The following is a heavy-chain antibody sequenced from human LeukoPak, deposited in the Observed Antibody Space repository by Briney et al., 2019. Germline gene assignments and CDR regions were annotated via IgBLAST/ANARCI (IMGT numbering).Heavy chain of an antibody. CDR1: GGSISSGFYY. Sequence: PSQTLSLTCTVSGGSISSGFYYSSCIRRPAGKGLECIGRISTTGSTNYSLSLQNRVTIPLDTSRSQCPLKLSSVTAADTAVYYCARRQDGHDYWGQGTLVTVSS. CDR2: ISTTGST. J-gene: IGHJ4*02. V-gene: IGHV4-61*02. CDR3: ARRQDGHDY.